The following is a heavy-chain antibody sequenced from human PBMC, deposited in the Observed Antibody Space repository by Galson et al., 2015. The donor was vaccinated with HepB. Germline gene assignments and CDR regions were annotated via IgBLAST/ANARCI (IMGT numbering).Heavy chain of an antibody. CDR1: GYTFTSYG. J-gene: IGHJ3*02. V-gene: IGHV1-18*01. CDR2: ISAYNGNT. CDR3: ARVIGCSSTSCHTGGAFDI. D-gene: IGHD2-2*02. Sequence: SVKVSCKASGYTFTSYGISWVRQAPGQGLEWMGWISAYNGNTNYAQKLQGRVTMTTDTSTSTAYMELRSLRSDDTAVYYCARVIGCSSTSCHTGGAFDIWGQGTMVTVSS.